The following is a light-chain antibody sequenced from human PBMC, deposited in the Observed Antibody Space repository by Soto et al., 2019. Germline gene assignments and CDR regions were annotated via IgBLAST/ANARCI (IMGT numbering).Light chain of an antibody. CDR2: DAS. CDR1: RSVSSY. Sequence: EIVLTQSPATLSLSPGETATLSCRASRSVSSYLAWYQQKPDQAPRLLIYDASNRATGIPARFSGSGSGTDFTLSISSLQPEDSAVYYCHQRRDWPQTFGQGTKVEIK. CDR3: HQRRDWPQT. V-gene: IGKV3-11*01. J-gene: IGKJ1*01.